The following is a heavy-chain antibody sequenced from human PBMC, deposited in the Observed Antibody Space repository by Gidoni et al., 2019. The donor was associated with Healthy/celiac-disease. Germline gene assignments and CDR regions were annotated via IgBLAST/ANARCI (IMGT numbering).Heavy chain of an antibody. CDR2: IYYSGST. CDR1: GGSISRGGYY. V-gene: IGHV4-31*03. J-gene: IGHJ6*03. D-gene: IGHD2-2*01. Sequence: QVQLQESGPGLVKPSQTLSLTCTVSGGSISRGGYYWSWIRQHPGKGLEWIGYIYYSGSTYYNPSLKSRVTISVDTSKNQFSLKLSSVTAADTAVYYCAAGGIVVVPAATYYYYMDVWGKGTTVTVSS. CDR3: AAGGIVVVPAATYYYYMDV.